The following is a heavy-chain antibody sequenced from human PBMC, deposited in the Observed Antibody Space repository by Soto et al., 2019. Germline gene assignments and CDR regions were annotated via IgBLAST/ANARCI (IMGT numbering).Heavy chain of an antibody. V-gene: IGHV5-10-1*01. CDR3: ARQSGYDDSYYYYGMDV. CDR1: GYSFSSYW. J-gene: IGHJ6*02. CDR2: IDPSDSYT. Sequence: GESLKISCKGCGYSFSSYWIGWVRQVPGKGLEWMGRIDPSDSYTNYSPSFQGHVTISADKSLSTAYLQWSSLKASDSAMYYCARQSGYDDSYYYYGMDVWGQGTTVTVSS. D-gene: IGHD5-12*01.